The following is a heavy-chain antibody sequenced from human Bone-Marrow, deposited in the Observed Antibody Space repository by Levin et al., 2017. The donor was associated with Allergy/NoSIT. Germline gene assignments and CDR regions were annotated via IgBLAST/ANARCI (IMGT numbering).Heavy chain of an antibody. D-gene: IGHD3-10*01. Sequence: PGGSLRLSCAASGFTFSSYAMSWVRQAPGKGLEWVSAITGSGGSTYYADSVKGRFTISRDNSKNTLYLQMNSLRAEDTALYYCVKGDYFGSGSYSPTFDCWGQGTLVTVSS. CDR3: VKGDYFGSGSYSPTFDC. J-gene: IGHJ4*02. CDR2: ITGSGGST. CDR1: GFTFSSYA. V-gene: IGHV3-23*01.